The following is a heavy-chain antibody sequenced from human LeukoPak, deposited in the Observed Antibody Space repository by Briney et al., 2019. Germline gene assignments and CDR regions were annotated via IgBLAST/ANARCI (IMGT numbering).Heavy chain of an antibody. D-gene: IGHD3-10*01. J-gene: IGHJ4*02. CDR2: ISSSSSYI. V-gene: IGHV3-21*01. CDR1: GFTFSSYS. CDR3: ARDAGYYYGSGSYYSDY. Sequence: GGSLRLSCAASGFTFSSYSMNWVRQAPGKGLEWVSSISSSSSYIYYADSGKGRFTISRDNAKNSLYLQMNSLRDEDTAVYYCARDAGYYYGSGSYYSDYWGQGTLVTVSS.